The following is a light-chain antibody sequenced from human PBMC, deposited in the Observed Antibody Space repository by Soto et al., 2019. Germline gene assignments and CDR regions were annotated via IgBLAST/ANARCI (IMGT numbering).Light chain of an antibody. J-gene: IGKJ1*01. CDR1: QTDSSSY. CDR2: GAS. Sequence: EIVLTQSPGTLSLSPGERATLSCRASQTDSSSYLAWYQQKPGQAPRLLIYGASNRATGIPDRFGGSGSGADFTLTISRLEPEDFAVYYCQQYGSSPRTFGQGTKVEI. CDR3: QQYGSSPRT. V-gene: IGKV3-20*01.